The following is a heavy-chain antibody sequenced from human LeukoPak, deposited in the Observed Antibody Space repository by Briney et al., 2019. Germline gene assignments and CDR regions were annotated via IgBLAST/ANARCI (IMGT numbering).Heavy chain of an antibody. J-gene: IGHJ5*02. CDR2: ISSSSSYI. V-gene: IGHV3-21*01. Sequence: GGSLRLSCAASGFTFSSYSMNWVRQAPGKGLEWVSSISSSSSYIYYADSVKGRFTISRDNAKNSLYLQMNSLRAEDTAVYYCARVGYDYVWGSPQTDNWFDPWGQGTLVTASS. CDR3: ARVGYDYVWGSPQTDNWFDP. CDR1: GFTFSSYS. D-gene: IGHD3-16*01.